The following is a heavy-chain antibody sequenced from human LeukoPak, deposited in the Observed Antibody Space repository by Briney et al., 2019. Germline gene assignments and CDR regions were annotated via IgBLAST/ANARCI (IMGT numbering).Heavy chain of an antibody. J-gene: IGHJ4*02. V-gene: IGHV1-69*01. D-gene: IGHD3-10*01. CDR3: ARLSTSGVTNDY. CDR1: GGTFSSYA. Sequence: ASVKVSCKASGGTFSSYAISWVRQAPGQGLEWMGGIIPIFGTASYAQKFQGRVTITADESTSTAYMEPSSLRSEDTAVYYCARLSTSGVTNDYWGQGTLVTVSS. CDR2: IIPIFGTA.